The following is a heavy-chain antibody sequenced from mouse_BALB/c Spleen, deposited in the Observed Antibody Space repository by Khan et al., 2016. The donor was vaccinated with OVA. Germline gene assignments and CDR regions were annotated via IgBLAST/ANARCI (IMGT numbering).Heavy chain of an antibody. J-gene: IGHJ2*01. D-gene: IGHD1-1*01. CDR3: ARVYGGDFDY. CDR2: ISYSGNT. Sequence: EVQLQESGPGLVKPSQSLSLICTVTGYSITSDYAGNWIRQFPGNKLEWMGFISYSGNTKYNPSLKSRISITRDTSKNQFFLQLNSVTTEDTATXYCARVYGGDFDYWGQGTTLTVSS. V-gene: IGHV3-2*02. CDR1: GYSITSDYA.